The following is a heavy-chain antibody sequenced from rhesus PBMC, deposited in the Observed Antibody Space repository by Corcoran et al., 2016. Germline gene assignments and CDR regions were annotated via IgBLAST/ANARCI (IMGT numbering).Heavy chain of an antibody. Sequence: QVQLQESGPGLVKPSETLPLPCAVSGSSISSLYWTWFRPPPRTGLDGIGYMYGSDGSTSYNPSLMGRVTISKDTSNNQFSLNLNSVTAADTAVYYCARDWTCTNSDCSSYNSLDAWGRGILVTVSS. J-gene: IGHJ5-2*02. D-gene: IGHD2-33*01. CDR2: MYGSDGST. CDR1: GSSISSLY. CDR3: ARDWTCTNSDCSSYNSLDA. V-gene: IGHV4-147*01.